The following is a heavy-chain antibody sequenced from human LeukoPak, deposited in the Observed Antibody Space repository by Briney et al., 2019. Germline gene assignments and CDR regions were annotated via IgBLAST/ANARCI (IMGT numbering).Heavy chain of an antibody. D-gene: IGHD4-17*01. CDR3: AKDRDYGDYPSAYYYYMDV. Sequence: GGSLRLSCAASGFTFSTYGIHWVRQAPGKGLEWVAFIRYDGTNKWYADSVKGRFTISRDNSKNMLYLQMNSLRAEDTAVYHCAKDRDYGDYPSAYYYYMDVWGKATTVTVSS. CDR1: GFTFSTYG. CDR2: IRYDGTNK. V-gene: IGHV3-30*02. J-gene: IGHJ6*03.